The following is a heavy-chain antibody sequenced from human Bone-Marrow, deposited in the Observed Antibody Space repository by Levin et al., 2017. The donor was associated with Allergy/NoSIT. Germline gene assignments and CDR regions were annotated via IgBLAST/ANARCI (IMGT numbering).Heavy chain of an antibody. V-gene: IGHV4-59*01. CDR2: IYYSGST. CDR3: ARVRVITIFGVVITNWFDP. Sequence: SQTLSLTCTVSGGSISSYYWSWIRQPPGKGLEWIGYIYYSGSTNYNPSLKSRVTISVDTSKNQFSLKLSSVTAADTAVYYCARVRVITIFGVVITNWFDPWGQGTLVTVSS. J-gene: IGHJ5*02. D-gene: IGHD3-3*01. CDR1: GGSISSYY.